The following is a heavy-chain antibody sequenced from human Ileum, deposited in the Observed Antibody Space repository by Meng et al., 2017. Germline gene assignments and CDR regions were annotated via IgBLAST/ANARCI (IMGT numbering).Heavy chain of an antibody. J-gene: IGHJ4*02. Sequence: QVHLVESGGGVVQPGRSLRLSCSASGFTFSSYAVHWVRQAPGKGLEWVAVISFDGSNKHYIDSVKGRFTISRDNSKNTVFLQMGSLRAEDTALYYCARGLPYYDSTDYYRLDYWGQGTLVTVSS. CDR3: ARGLPYYDSTDYYRLDY. CDR1: GFTFSSYA. CDR2: ISFDGSNK. D-gene: IGHD3-22*01. V-gene: IGHV3-30-3*01.